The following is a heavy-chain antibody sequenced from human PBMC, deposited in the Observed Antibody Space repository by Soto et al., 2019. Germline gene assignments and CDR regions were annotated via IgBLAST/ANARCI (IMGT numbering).Heavy chain of an antibody. D-gene: IGHD1-20*01. CDR1: GYTFTSYA. V-gene: IGHV1-3*05. J-gene: IGHJ4*02. Sequence: QVQLVQSGAEEKKPGASVKVSCKASGYTFTSYAMHWLRQAPGQRLEWMGWINAGNGNTKYSQKFQGRVTITRATSASTAYMEPSSLRSEDTAVYYCARGITLPTPLDYWGQGTLVTVSS. CDR3: ARGITLPTPLDY. CDR2: INAGNGNT.